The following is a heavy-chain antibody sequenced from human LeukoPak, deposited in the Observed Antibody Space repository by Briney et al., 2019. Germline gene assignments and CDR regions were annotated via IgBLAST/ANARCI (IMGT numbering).Heavy chain of an antibody. CDR3: AREGDLVPFEYSSSNWFDP. J-gene: IGHJ5*02. CDR1: GFTFGGYW. Sequence: PGGSLRLSCAASGFTFGGYWMSWVRQAPGKGLEWVTNINPDGGDKYYLDSVKGRFTISRDNAKNSLYLQMNGLRAEDTAVYYCAREGDLVPFEYSSSNWFDPWGQGTLVTVSS. CDR2: INPDGGDK. V-gene: IGHV3-7*01. D-gene: IGHD6-6*01.